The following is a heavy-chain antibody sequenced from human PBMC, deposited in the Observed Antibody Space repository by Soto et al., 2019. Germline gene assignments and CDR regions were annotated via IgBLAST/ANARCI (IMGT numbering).Heavy chain of an antibody. V-gene: IGHV3-7*01. CDR1: GFTFSSYW. CDR3: ARGIVVVPAYIGYFDL. J-gene: IGHJ2*01. CDR2: TKQDGSEK. D-gene: IGHD2-2*01. Sequence: EVQLVASGGGLVQPGGSLRLSCAASGFTFSSYWMSWVRQAPGKGLEWVANTKQDGSEKYYVYSVKGRFTISTDNAKNSLYLQMNSLRAEDAAVYYCARGIVVVPAYIGYFDLWGRGTLVTVSS.